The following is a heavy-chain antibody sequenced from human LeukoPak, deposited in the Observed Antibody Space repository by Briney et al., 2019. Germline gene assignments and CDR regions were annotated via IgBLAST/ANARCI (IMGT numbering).Heavy chain of an antibody. D-gene: IGHD2-21*01. CDR1: GFTFSNYW. CDR2: IKPDGGVK. CDR3: ASQPAVIDLDL. Sequence: GSLRLSCAASGFTFSNYWMTWVRQAPGKGLEWVANIKPDGGVKSYVDSVKGRFTISRDNARNSLYLQMHGLRVEDTAVYYCASQPAVIDLDLWGQGSLVTVSS. V-gene: IGHV3-7*01. J-gene: IGHJ5*02.